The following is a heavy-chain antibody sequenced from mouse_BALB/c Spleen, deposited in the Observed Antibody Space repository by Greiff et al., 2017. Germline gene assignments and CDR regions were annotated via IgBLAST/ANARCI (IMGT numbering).Heavy chain of an antibody. V-gene: IGHV5-4*02. CDR1: GFTFSDYY. CDR3: ARGLRRGYAMDY. Sequence: EVKLMESGGGLVKPGGSLKLSCAASGFTFSDYYMYWVRQTPEKRLEWVATISDGGSYTYYPDSVKGRFTISRDNAKNNLYLQMSSLKSEDTAMYYCARGLRRGYAMDYWGQGTSVTVSS. J-gene: IGHJ4*01. CDR2: ISDGGSYT. D-gene: IGHD2-4*01.